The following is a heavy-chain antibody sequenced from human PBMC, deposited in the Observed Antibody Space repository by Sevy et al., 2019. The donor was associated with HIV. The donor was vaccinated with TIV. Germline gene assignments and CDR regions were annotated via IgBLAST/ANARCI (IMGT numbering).Heavy chain of an antibody. V-gene: IGHV3-7*03. J-gene: IGHJ1*01. CDR2: IKQDGSEK. D-gene: IGHD1-26*01. CDR3: ARDGVGATDAEYFQH. CDR1: GFTFSSYW. Sequence: GGSLRLSCAASGFTFSSYWMSWVRQAPGKGLEWVANIKQDGSEKYYVHSVKGRFTISRDNAKNSLYLQMNSLRAEDTAVYYCARDGVGATDAEYFQHWGQGTLVTVSS.